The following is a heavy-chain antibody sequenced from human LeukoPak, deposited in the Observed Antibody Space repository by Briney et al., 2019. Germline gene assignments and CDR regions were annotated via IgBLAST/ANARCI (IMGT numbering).Heavy chain of an antibody. J-gene: IGHJ4*02. D-gene: IGHD4-17*01. CDR2: ISWDGGST. CDR1: GFTFDDYA. CDR3: AKAPYGDYEGLDY. Sequence: GGSLRLSCAASGFTFDDYAMHWVRQAPGKGLEWVSLISWDGGSTYYADSVKGRFTISRDNSKNSLYLRMNSLRAEDTALYYCAKAPYGDYEGLDYWGQGTPVTVSS. V-gene: IGHV3-43D*04.